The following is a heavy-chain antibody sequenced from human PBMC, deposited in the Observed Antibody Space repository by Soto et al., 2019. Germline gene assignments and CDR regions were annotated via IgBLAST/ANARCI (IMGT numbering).Heavy chain of an antibody. CDR3: ARGEAIGDDP. CDR1: GLTFSSYW. Sequence: EVHLVESGGGLAQPGGSLRLSCAASGLTFSSYWMTWVRQAPGKGLEWVANIKQDGSEKYYVDSVKGRFTISRDNAKNSPYLQMNNLRVEDTAVYYCARGEAIGDDPWGHGTLVTVSS. CDR2: IKQDGSEK. V-gene: IGHV3-7*01. J-gene: IGHJ5*02. D-gene: IGHD3-10*01.